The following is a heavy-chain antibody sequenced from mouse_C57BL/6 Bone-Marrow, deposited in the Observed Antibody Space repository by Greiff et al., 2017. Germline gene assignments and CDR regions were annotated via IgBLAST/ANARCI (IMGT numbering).Heavy chain of an antibody. CDR3: TRDIEGNYYFDY. CDR1: GFTFSSYA. Sequence: EVMLVESGEGLVKPGGSLKLSCAASGFTFSSYAMSWVRQTPEKRLEWVAYISSGGDYIYYADTVKGRFTISRDNARNTLYLQMSSLKSDDTAMYYCTRDIEGNYYFDYWGQGTTLTVSS. D-gene: IGHD2-1*01. CDR2: ISSGGDYI. V-gene: IGHV5-9-1*02. J-gene: IGHJ2*01.